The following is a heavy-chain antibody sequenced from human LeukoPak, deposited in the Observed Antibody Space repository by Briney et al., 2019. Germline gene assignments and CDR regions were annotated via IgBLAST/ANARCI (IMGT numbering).Heavy chain of an antibody. CDR1: GGSFSTYG. CDR3: ARDLMVRGARGH. CDR2: IIPIIGTP. J-gene: IGHJ4*02. D-gene: IGHD3-10*01. Sequence: SVKVSCKASGGSFSTYGTSWVRQAPGQGLEWMGGIIPIIGTPKFAQKFQGRVTITTDEVTTTVYVELSRLRLEDTAVYYCARDLMVRGARGHWGQGTLVTVSS. V-gene: IGHV1-69*05.